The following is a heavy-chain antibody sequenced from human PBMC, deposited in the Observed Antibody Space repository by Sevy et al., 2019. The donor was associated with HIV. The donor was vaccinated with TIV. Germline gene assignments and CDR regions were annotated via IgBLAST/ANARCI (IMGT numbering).Heavy chain of an antibody. Sequence: ASVKVSCKASGYTFTNNDINWVRQAAGQGLEWMGWMNPDSGNTGYTQKFQGRVTMTRDTVISTVYMELSSLRSEDTAVYYCARASRSTSGAFDFWGQGTMVTVSS. D-gene: IGHD2-2*01. J-gene: IGHJ3*01. CDR3: ARASRSTSGAFDF. CDR2: MNPDSGNT. V-gene: IGHV1-8*01. CDR1: GYTFTNND.